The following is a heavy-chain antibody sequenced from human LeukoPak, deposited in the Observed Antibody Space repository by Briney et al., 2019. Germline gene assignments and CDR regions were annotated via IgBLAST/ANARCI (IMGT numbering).Heavy chain of an antibody. V-gene: IGHV3-7*01. CDR1: GFTFSNYW. Sequence: PGGSLRLSCAASGFTFSNYWMNWVRQAPGKGLEWVANIKQDGGEKSYVDSVKGRFTISRDNAKNSLHLQMNSLRAEDTAVYYCARYGDYWGQGTLVTVSS. CDR2: IKQDGGEK. CDR3: ARYGDY. D-gene: IGHD3-10*01. J-gene: IGHJ4*02.